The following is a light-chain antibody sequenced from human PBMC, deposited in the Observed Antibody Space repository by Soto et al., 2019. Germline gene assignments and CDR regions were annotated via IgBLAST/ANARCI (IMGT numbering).Light chain of an antibody. V-gene: IGKV3-15*01. Sequence: ETVMTQSAATLSVSPGERATLSCRASESVSNNLVWYRQKPGQAPRLLIYGASTRVTGIPARFSGSGSGTEFTLTISNLQSEDFAVYYCQQYKNWPRTFGQGTKVEIK. CDR3: QQYKNWPRT. CDR2: GAS. CDR1: ESVSNN. J-gene: IGKJ1*01.